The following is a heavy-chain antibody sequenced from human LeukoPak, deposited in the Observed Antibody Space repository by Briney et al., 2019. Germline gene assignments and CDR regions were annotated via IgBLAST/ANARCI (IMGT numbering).Heavy chain of an antibody. CDR2: MNPNSGNT. CDR3: ARASIVRKYSRDRGFCFDY. CDR1: GYTFTSYD. V-gene: IGHV1-8*01. D-gene: IGHD6-6*01. Sequence: GASVKVSCKASGYTFTSYDINWVRQATGQGLEWMGWMNPNSGNTGYAQKFQGRVTMTRNTSISTAYMELSSLRSEDTAVYYCARASIVRKYSRDRGFCFDYWGQGTLVTVSS. J-gene: IGHJ4*02.